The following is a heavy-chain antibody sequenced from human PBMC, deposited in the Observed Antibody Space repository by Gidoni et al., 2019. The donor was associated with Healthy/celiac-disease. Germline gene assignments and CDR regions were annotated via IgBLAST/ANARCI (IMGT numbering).Heavy chain of an antibody. D-gene: IGHD2-2*01. Sequence: QVQLVQSGAELKKPGSSVKVYCKASGGPFSSYALRWVRQAPGQGLEWMGRIIPILGIANYAQKFQGRVTMTADKSTSTAYMELSSLRSEDTAVYYCARERGAGYCSSTSCYGGWFDPWGQGTLVTVSS. CDR1: GGPFSSYA. V-gene: IGHV1-69*09. J-gene: IGHJ5*02. CDR2: IIPILGIA. CDR3: ARERGAGYCSSTSCYGGWFDP.